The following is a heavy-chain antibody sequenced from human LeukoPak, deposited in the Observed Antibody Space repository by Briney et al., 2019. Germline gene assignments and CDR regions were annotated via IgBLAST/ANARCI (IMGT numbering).Heavy chain of an antibody. CDR1: GYRFTSYW. CDR3: ARQATVVTPRWYFDY. D-gene: IGHD4-23*01. Sequence: GESLKISCQGSGYRFTSYWLGWERQMPGKGLEWMGIIYPGDSDTRYSPSFQGQVTISADKTISTAYLQWSSLAASDTAMYYCARQATVVTPRWYFDYWGQGTLVTVSS. J-gene: IGHJ4*02. CDR2: IYPGDSDT. V-gene: IGHV5-51*01.